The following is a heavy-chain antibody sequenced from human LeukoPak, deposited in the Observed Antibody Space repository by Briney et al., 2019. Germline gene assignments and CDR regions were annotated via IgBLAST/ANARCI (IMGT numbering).Heavy chain of an antibody. CDR1: GFTFSPYG. J-gene: IGHJ4*02. V-gene: IGHV3-21*01. Sequence: GGSLRLSRAASGFTFSPYGMTWVRQAPGKGLEWVATVPSSGPYMFYPDSFKGRFTASRDNVRRSVFLQMNSLRAEDTALYYCTRVCWRGEIYWGQGTLVSVSS. CDR3: TRVCWRGEIY. CDR2: VPSSGPYM. D-gene: IGHD2-15*01.